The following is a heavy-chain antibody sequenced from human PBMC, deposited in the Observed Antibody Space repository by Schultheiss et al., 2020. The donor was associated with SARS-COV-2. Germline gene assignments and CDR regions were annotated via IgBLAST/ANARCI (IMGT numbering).Heavy chain of an antibody. CDR3: AKGPWAEIDF. CDR1: GGSISSYY. D-gene: IGHD1-26*01. V-gene: IGHV4-59*05. CDR2: VHYSGSD. J-gene: IGHJ4*02. Sequence: SQTLSLTCTVSGGSISSYYWSWIRQPPGKGLEWLGSVHYSGSDYYNPSLKSRLTISVDTSKNQFSVRLNSVTAADTAVYFCAKGPWAEIDFWGQGTLVTVSS.